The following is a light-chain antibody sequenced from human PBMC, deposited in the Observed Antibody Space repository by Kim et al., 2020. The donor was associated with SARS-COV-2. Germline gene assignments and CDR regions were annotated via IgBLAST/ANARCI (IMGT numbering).Light chain of an antibody. CDR3: QQYYSYPLT. J-gene: IGKJ1*01. Sequence: ASTGDRVTITCRASQGIISYLAWYQQKPGKAPKLLIYAASTLQSGVPSRFSGSGSGTDFTLTISCLQSEDFATYYCQQYYSYPLTFGQGTKVDIK. CDR1: QGIISY. V-gene: IGKV1-8*01. CDR2: AAS.